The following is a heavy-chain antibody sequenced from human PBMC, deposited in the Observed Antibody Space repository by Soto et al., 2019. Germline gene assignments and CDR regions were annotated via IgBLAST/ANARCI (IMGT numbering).Heavy chain of an antibody. CDR2: IHQSGRT. D-gene: IGHD2-2*01. J-gene: IGHJ6*02. Sequence: TSETLSLTCDVSGDSINSDNWWSWVRQSPGRGLEWIAEIHQSGRTKYNPSLEGRVTMSVDKAKNQFSLKLTSVTAADTAVYYCERLAGYCSTNGCHGDYAMDVWGQGTTVTVSS. CDR1: GDSINSDNW. V-gene: IGHV4-4*02. CDR3: ERLAGYCSTNGCHGDYAMDV.